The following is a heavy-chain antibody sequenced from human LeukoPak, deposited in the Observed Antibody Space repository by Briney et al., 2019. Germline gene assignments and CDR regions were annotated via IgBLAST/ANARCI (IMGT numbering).Heavy chain of an antibody. J-gene: IGHJ4*02. CDR3: AKDARRASGWYFFDY. CDR1: GFAFSNQA. Sequence: PGGSLRPSCAASGFAFSNQAMGWVRQAPGKGLEWVSVISDSGDITYYADSAKGRFTISRDNSKNTLFLQMNSLRVEDTAVYYCAKDARRASGWYFFDYWGQGTLVTVSS. V-gene: IGHV3-23*01. D-gene: IGHD6-19*01. CDR2: ISDSGDIT.